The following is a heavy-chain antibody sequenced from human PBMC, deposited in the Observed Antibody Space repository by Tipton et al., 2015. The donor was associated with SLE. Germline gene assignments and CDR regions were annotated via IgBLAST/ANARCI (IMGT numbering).Heavy chain of an antibody. CDR3: ARGRPSDYIWVYSGWVFDY. J-gene: IGHJ4*02. CDR2: INHSGST. V-gene: IGHV4-34*01. CDR1: GGSFSGYY. D-gene: IGHD3-16*01. Sequence: TLSLTCAVYGGSFSGYYWSWIRQPPGKGLEWIGEINHSGSTNYNPSLKSRVTISVDTSKNQFSLKLSSVTAADTALYYFARGRPSDYIWVYSGWVFDYWGQGTLVTVSS.